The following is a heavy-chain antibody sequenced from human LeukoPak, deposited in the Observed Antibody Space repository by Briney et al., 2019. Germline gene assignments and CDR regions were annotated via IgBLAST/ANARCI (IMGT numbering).Heavy chain of an antibody. D-gene: IGHD6-13*01. V-gene: IGHV3-30*18. Sequence: GRPLRLSCAASGFTLSTYGIHWVRQAPGKGLEWVAVISNDGSNKYYADSVKGRFTISRDISKNTLFLQMNSLRTEDAAVYYCAKGKSWSLDYWGQGTLVTVSS. J-gene: IGHJ4*02. CDR2: ISNDGSNK. CDR3: AKGKSWSLDY. CDR1: GFTLSTYG.